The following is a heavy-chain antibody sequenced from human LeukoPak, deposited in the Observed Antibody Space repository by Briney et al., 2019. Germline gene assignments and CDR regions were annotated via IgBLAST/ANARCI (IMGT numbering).Heavy chain of an antibody. Sequence: GGSLRLSCADSGFTFSSYAMSWVRQAPGKGLEWVSAISGSGGSTYYADSVKGRFTISRDNSKNTLYLQMNSLRAEDTAVYYCAKDYSGSYLHDAFDIWGQGTMVTVSS. CDR2: ISGSGGST. D-gene: IGHD1-26*01. V-gene: IGHV3-23*01. CDR1: GFTFSSYA. CDR3: AKDYSGSYLHDAFDI. J-gene: IGHJ3*02.